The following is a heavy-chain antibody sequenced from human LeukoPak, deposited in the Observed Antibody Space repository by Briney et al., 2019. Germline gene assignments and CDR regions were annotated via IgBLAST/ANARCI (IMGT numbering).Heavy chain of an antibody. V-gene: IGHV4-34*08. CDR2: INHSGST. CDR3: ASSSLVGATEGGFDY. CDR1: GFTFSSYG. D-gene: IGHD1-26*01. J-gene: IGHJ4*02. Sequence: GSLRLSCAASGFTFSSYGVSWVRQPPGKELEWIGEINHSGSTNYNPSLKSRVTISVDTSKNQFSLKLSSVTAADTAVYYCASSSLVGATEGGFDYWGQGTLVTVSS.